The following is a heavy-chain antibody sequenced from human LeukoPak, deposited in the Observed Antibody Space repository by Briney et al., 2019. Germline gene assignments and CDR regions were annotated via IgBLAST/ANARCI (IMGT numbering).Heavy chain of an antibody. CDR2: IIPIFGTA. Sequence: GASVKVSCKASGYTFTSYGISWVRQAPGQGLEWMGGIIPIFGTANYAQKFQGRVTITTDESTSTAYMELSSLRSEDTAVYYCARASSVPKRNWFDPWGQGTLVTVSS. V-gene: IGHV1-69*05. D-gene: IGHD6-25*01. J-gene: IGHJ5*02. CDR3: ARASSVPKRNWFDP. CDR1: GYTFTSYG.